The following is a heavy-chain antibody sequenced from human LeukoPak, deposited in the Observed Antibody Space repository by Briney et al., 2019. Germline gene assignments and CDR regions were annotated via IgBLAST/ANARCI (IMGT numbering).Heavy chain of an antibody. J-gene: IGHJ5*02. CDR1: GGSISSLLYH. CDR2: IYNSGST. CDR3: ARPNLTGYYTPFDL. V-gene: IGHV4-39*01. D-gene: IGHD3-9*01. Sequence: SETLSLTCTVSGGSISSLLYHWGWLRQPPGKGLEWIGRIYNSGSTYYNPSPKSRVTISLDTSKNQFSLKLSFVTAAETAVYYCARPNLTGYYTPFDLWGQGTLVTVSS.